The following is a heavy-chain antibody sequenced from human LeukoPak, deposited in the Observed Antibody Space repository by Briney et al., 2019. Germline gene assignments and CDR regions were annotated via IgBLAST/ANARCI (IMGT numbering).Heavy chain of an antibody. CDR2: IYYSGST. V-gene: IGHV4-31*03. CDR1: GGSISSGSYY. Sequence: SQTLSLTCTVSGGSISSGSYYWSWIRQHPGKGLEWIGYIYYSGSTYYNPSLKSRVTISVDTSKNQFSLKLSSVTAADTAVYYCARDPLFAYYYDSSGYPNGAFDIWGQGTMVTVSS. J-gene: IGHJ3*02. CDR3: ARDPLFAYYYDSSGYPNGAFDI. D-gene: IGHD3-22*01.